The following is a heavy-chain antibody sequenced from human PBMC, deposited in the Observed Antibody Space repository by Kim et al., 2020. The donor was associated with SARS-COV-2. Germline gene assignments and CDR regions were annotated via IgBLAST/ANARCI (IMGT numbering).Heavy chain of an antibody. CDR3: TRGSDRSATDY. CDR2: IKQDGSEK. V-gene: IGHV3-7*03. J-gene: IGHJ4*02. CDR1: GFTFSSYW. Sequence: GGSLRLSCAASGFTFSSYWMSWVRQAPGKGLEWVANIKQDGSEKYYVDSVKGRFTISRDNGKSSLYLEMNSLRGDDTAVYYCTRGSDRSATDYWGQGSLV.